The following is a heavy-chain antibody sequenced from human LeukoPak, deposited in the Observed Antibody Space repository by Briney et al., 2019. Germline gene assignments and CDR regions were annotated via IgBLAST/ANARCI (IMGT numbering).Heavy chain of an antibody. D-gene: IGHD1-26*01. CDR1: GFTFSSYA. CDR3: AKVGIVGATKTYFDY. CDR2: ISGSGHST. Sequence: GGSLRLSCAASGFTFSSYAMSWVRQAPGKGLEWVSAISGSGHSTYYADSVKGRFTISRDNSKNTLYLQMNSLRAEDTAIYYCAKVGIVGATKTYFDYWGQGNLATVSS. V-gene: IGHV3-23*01. J-gene: IGHJ4*02.